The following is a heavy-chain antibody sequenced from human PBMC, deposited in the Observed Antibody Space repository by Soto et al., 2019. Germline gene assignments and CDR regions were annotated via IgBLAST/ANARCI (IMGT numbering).Heavy chain of an antibody. V-gene: IGHV3-49*03. CDR3: TRVDLYYDSSGYPWFDY. Sequence: GGSLRLSCTASGFTFGDYAMSWFRQAPGKGLEWVGFIRSKAYGGTTEYAASVKGRFTISRDDSKSIAYLQMNSLKTEDTAVYYCTRVDLYYDSSGYPWFDYWGQGTLVTVSS. D-gene: IGHD3-22*01. J-gene: IGHJ4*02. CDR1: GFTFGDYA. CDR2: IRSKAYGGTT.